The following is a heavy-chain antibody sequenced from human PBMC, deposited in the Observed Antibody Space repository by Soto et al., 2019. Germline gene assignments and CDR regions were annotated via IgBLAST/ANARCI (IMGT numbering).Heavy chain of an antibody. J-gene: IGHJ6*03. CDR2: IYYSGST. CDR3: AREPDIVATIGGIVAHMDV. V-gene: IGHV4-39*01. Sequence: QLQLQESGPGLVKPSETLSLTCTVSGGSISSSSYYWGWIRQPPGKGLEWIGSIYYSGSTYYNPSLKSRVTLSVDTSKNQFSLKLSSVTAADTAVYYCAREPDIVATIGGIVAHMDVWGKGTTVTVSS. CDR1: GGSISSSSYY. D-gene: IGHD5-12*01.